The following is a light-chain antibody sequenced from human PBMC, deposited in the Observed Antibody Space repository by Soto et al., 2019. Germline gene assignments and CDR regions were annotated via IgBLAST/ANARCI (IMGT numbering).Light chain of an antibody. CDR3: VLYMGSGIWV. V-gene: IGLV8-61*01. J-gene: IGLJ3*02. CDR2: STN. Sequence: QAVVTQEPSFSVSPGGTVTLTCGLSSGSVSTSYYPSWYQQTPGQDPRTLIYSTNTRSSGVPDRFSGSILGNKAALTITGAQADDESDYYCVLYMGSGIWVFGGGTKVTVL. CDR1: SGSVSTSYY.